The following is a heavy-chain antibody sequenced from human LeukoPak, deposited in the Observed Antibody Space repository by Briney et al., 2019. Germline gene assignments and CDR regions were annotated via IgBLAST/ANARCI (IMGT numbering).Heavy chain of an antibody. D-gene: IGHD2-2*01. J-gene: IGHJ4*02. CDR3: ASMHDIVVIPDATIDY. Sequence: GGSLPLSCAASGSTFSDYYMSWIGPAPGKGREWVSYISSSSSYTNYAGSAKGRFTISRKNAKNSLYLKMNSLRAEDTAVYYCASMHDIVVIPDATIDYWGQGTLVTVSS. CDR2: ISSSSSYT. CDR1: GSTFSDYY. V-gene: IGHV3-11*03.